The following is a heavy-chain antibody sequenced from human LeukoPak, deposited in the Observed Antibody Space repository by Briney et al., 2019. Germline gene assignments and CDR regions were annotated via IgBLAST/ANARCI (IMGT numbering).Heavy chain of an antibody. CDR1: GFIFTDYA. CDR3: ARSGLATCHY. D-gene: IGHD3-10*01. V-gene: IGHV3-23*01. J-gene: IGHJ4*02. Sequence: GGSLRLSCQASGFIFTDYAMSWVRQAPGKGLEWVSSINNGAGDTFFADSVKGRFTISRDDSRGMVYLQMDSLTAEDTAVYYCARSGLATCHYWGQGTLVTVSS. CDR2: INNGAGDT.